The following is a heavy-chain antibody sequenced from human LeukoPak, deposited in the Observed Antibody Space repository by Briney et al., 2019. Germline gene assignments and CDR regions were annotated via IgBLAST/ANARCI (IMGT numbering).Heavy chain of an antibody. J-gene: IGHJ4*02. Sequence: SVKVSYKASGYTFTGYYMHWVRQAPGQGLKWMGRINRNSGDTNYAQNFQGRVTVTRDTSISTAHVDLIRLRSDDTAVYYCACWGGGNQGHWGQGTLVTVSS. CDR3: ACWGGGNQGH. V-gene: IGHV1-2*06. D-gene: IGHD4-23*01. CDR1: GYTFTGYY. CDR2: INRNSGDT.